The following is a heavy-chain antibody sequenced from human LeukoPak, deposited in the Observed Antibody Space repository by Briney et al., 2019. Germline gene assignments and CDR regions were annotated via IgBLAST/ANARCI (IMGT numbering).Heavy chain of an antibody. CDR3: ARKGYGDYWGVDY. D-gene: IGHD4-17*01. CDR1: GYRFTNYW. J-gene: IGHJ4*02. V-gene: IGHV5-51*01. CDR2: IYPGDSDT. Sequence: GESLKISCKGSGYRFTNYWIGWVRQMPGKGLEWMGIIYPGDSDTRYSPSFQGQATISVDKSISTAYLQWSSLKASDTAMYYCARKGYGDYWGVDYWGQGTLVTVSS.